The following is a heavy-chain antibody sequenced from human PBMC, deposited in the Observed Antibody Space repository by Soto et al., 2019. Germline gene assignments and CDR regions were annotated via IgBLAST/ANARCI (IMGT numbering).Heavy chain of an antibody. CDR1: GGSISGSSYY. Sequence: PSETLSLTCTVSGGSISGSSYYWGWIRQPQGKGLEWIGSIYYSGYTYYNPSLKSRVTISVDTSKNQFSLKLSSVTAADTAVYYCARVGSSIATRPFDYWGQGTLDTVSS. V-gene: IGHV4-39*01. CDR3: ARVGSSIATRPFDY. CDR2: IYYSGYT. D-gene: IGHD6-6*01. J-gene: IGHJ4*02.